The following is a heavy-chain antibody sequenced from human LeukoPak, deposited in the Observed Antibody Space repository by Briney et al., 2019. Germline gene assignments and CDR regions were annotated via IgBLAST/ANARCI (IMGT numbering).Heavy chain of an antibody. CDR1: GFTFSYYL. D-gene: IGHD6-13*01. Sequence: GGSLRLSCAASGFTFSYYLIHWVRHAPGKGLVWVAHISRDGSDTTYADSVKGRFTISRDNAKNSVYLQMNSLRAEETAVYYWLTDIYTGTSLYMGQGWFDPWGQGTLVTVSS. V-gene: IGHV3-74*01. CDR3: LTDIYTGTSLYMGQGWFDP. J-gene: IGHJ5*02. CDR2: ISRDGSDT.